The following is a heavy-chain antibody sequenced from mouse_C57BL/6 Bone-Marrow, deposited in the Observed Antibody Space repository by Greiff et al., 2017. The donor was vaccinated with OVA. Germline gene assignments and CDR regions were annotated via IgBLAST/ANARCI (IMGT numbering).Heavy chain of an antibody. J-gene: IGHJ2*01. CDR3: ARPGRPFDY. CDR1: GYTFTSYG. CDR2: IYPRSGNT. V-gene: IGHV1-81*01. Sequence: QVHVKQSGAELARPGASVKLSCKASGYTFTSYGISWVKQRTGQGLEWIGEIYPRSGNTYYNEKFKGKATLTADKSSSTAYMELRSLTSEDSAVYFCARPGRPFDYWGQGTTLTVSS.